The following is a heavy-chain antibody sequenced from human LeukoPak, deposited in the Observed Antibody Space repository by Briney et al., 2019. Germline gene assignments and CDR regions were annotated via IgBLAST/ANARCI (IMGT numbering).Heavy chain of an antibody. Sequence: GGSLRLSCAASGFTFSSYSMNWVRQAPGKGLEWVSSISSSSNYIYYADSVKGRFTISRDNAKNSLYLQMNSLRAEDTAVYYCARESVDIVVVPAAMGGYYYMDVWGKGTTVTVSS. J-gene: IGHJ6*03. CDR1: GFTFSSYS. CDR3: ARESVDIVVVPAAMGGYYYMDV. CDR2: ISSSSNYI. D-gene: IGHD2-2*01. V-gene: IGHV3-21*01.